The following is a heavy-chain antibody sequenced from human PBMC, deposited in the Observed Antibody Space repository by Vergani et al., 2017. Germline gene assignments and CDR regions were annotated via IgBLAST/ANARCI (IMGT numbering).Heavy chain of an antibody. V-gene: IGHV3-23*01. CDR3: AKVGRSEMAGTFGAFDI. CDR2: LSASDRRT. J-gene: IGHJ3*02. CDR1: GFTFIMHA. Sequence: EVQLLESGGDLVQPVGSLRLSCAASGFTFIMHAMSWVRQAPGKGLEWVSTLSASDRRTHYADSVKGRFTISRDYSKNTLFLHMNSLRPEDTAVYYCAKVGRSEMAGTFGAFDIWGQGTMVTVSS. D-gene: IGHD6-19*01.